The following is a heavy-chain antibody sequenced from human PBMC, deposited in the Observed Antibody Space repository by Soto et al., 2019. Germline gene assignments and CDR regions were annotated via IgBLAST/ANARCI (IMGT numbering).Heavy chain of an antibody. CDR2: IDPSDSYT. CDR3: ATLGEGRGGDIVAKQKNFDY. J-gene: IGHJ4*02. CDR1: GYSFTSYW. D-gene: IGHD5-12*01. V-gene: IGHV5-10-1*01. Sequence: GESLKISCKGSGYSFTSYWISWVRQMPGKGLEWMGRIDPSDSYTNYSPSFQGHVTISADKSISTAYLQWSSLKASDTAMYYCATLGEGRGGDIVAKQKNFDYWGQGTLVTVSS.